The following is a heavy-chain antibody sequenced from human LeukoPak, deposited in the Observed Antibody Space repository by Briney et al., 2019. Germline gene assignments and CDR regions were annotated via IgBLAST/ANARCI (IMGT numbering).Heavy chain of an antibody. CDR2: INSDGSST. J-gene: IGHJ5*02. V-gene: IGHV3-74*01. Sequence: GGSLRLSRAASGFTLCSYWMHSVRPAPGKGRVGLSRINSDGSSTNYADSVKGRFTISRDNTKNTLYLQMNGLRAEDTAVYYCARGQSPVGTRFDPWGQGTLVTVSS. D-gene: IGHD5-12*01. CDR1: GFTLCSYW. CDR3: ARGQSPVGTRFDP.